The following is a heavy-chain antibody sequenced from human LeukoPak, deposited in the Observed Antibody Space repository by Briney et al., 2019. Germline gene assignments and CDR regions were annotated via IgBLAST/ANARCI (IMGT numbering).Heavy chain of an antibody. CDR2: INHSGST. D-gene: IGHD3-10*01. J-gene: IGHJ5*02. CDR1: GGSFSGYY. CDR3: ARGWVRGVTLPPWFDP. V-gene: IGHV4-34*01. Sequence: SETLSLTCAVYGGSFSGYYWSWIRQPPGKGLEWIGEINHSGSTNYNPSLKSRVTISVDTSKNQFSLKLSSVTAADTAVYYCARGWVRGVTLPPWFDPWGQGTLVTVSS.